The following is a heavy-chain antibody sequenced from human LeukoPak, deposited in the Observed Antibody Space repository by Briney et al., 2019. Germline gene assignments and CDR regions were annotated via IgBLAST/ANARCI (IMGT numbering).Heavy chain of an antibody. CDR1: GGSLNGYY. D-gene: IGHD2-2*02. Sequence: SETLSLTCTVSGGSLNGYYWSWIRQPPGKGLEWIGEINHSGSTNYNPSLKSRVTISVDTSKNQFSLKLSSVTAADTAVYYCARGFSYCSSTSCYTGYFDYWGQGTLVTVSS. J-gene: IGHJ4*02. CDR2: INHSGST. V-gene: IGHV4-34*01. CDR3: ARGFSYCSSTSCYTGYFDY.